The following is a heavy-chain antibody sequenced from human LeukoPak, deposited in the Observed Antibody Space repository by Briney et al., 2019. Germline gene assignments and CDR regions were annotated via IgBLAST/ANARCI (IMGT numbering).Heavy chain of an antibody. CDR3: ARDIGSVADN. CDR1: GFTFSIYS. J-gene: IGHJ4*02. Sequence: PGGSLRLSCAASGFTFSIYSMNWVRQAPGKGLEWLSYISTDSSVIHYADSVKGRFTISRDNAKNSLYLQMNSLRAEDTAIYYCARDIGSVADNWGKGNLVTVSS. CDR2: ISTDSSVI. V-gene: IGHV3-48*01. D-gene: IGHD2-15*01.